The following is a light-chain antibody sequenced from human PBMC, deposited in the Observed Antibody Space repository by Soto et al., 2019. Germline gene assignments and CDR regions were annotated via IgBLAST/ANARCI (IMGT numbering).Light chain of an antibody. V-gene: IGKV3-15*01. J-gene: IGKJ2*01. CDR2: GAS. CDR3: QQYNSCSPYT. Sequence: EIELTQSPSTLSLSLGDRATLSCRASQSVNSCLAWYQQKPGKAPRLLIYGASSRDSGIPARFSGSGSGTEFTLTISSLQSEDFAAYYCQQYNSCSPYTFGQGTKVDIK. CDR1: QSVNSC.